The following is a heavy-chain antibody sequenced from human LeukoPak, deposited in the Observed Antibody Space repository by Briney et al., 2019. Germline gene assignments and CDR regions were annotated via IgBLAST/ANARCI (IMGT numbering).Heavy chain of an antibody. Sequence: GGSLRLSCAASEFTFSSYWMSWVRQAPGKGLEWVANIKRDGSEEYYVDSVKGRFTISRDNAKNSLYLQMDSLRVEDTAVYFCARFVIEPTMRAVDYWGQGTLVTVSS. CDR1: EFTFSSYW. CDR2: IKRDGSEE. D-gene: IGHD5-12*01. J-gene: IGHJ4*02. V-gene: IGHV3-7*01. CDR3: ARFVIEPTMRAVDY.